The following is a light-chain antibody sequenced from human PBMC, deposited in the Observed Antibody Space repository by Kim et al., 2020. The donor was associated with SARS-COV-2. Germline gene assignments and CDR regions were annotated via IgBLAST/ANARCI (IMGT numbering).Light chain of an antibody. CDR1: QSVLYSSNNKNY. V-gene: IGKV4-1*01. Sequence: DIVMTQSPDSLAVSLGERATINCKSSQSVLYSSNNKNYLAWFQQKPGQPPKLLIYWASTRESGVPDRFSGSGFGTDFTLTISSLQAEDVAVYYCQQYYGTPYTFGQGTKLEI. CDR2: WAS. CDR3: QQYYGTPYT. J-gene: IGKJ2*01.